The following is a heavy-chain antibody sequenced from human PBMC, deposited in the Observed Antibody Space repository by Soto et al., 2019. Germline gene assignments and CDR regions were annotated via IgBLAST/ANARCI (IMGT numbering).Heavy chain of an antibody. Sequence: SETLSLTCTVSGGSISSYYWSWIRQPPGKGLEWIGFFYYSGGTNYNPSLKSRVTISVDTSKNRFSLKLSSVTAADTAVYYCARAEVTTQEYGMDVWGQGTTVTVSS. CDR2: FYYSGGT. J-gene: IGHJ6*02. D-gene: IGHD4-17*01. CDR1: GGSISSYY. V-gene: IGHV4-59*01. CDR3: ARAEVTTQEYGMDV.